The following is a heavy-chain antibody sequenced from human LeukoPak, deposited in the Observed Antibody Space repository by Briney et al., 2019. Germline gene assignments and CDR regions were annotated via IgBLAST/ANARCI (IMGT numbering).Heavy chain of an antibody. CDR3: ACSRDGYNNRDY. CDR1: GGTFSSYA. D-gene: IGHD5-24*01. CDR2: IIPILGIA. J-gene: IGHJ4*02. Sequence: SVKVSCKASGGTFSSYAISWVRQAPGQGLEWMGRIIPILGIANYAQKFQGRVMITADKSTSTAYMELSSLRSEDTAVYYCACSRDGYNNRDYWGQGTLVTVSS. V-gene: IGHV1-69*04.